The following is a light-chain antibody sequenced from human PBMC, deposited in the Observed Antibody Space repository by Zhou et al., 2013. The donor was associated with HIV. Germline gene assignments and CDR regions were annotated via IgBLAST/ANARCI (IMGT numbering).Light chain of an antibody. CDR1: QSVSSN. CDR3: QQYGSSPFT. CDR2: GAS. Sequence: EIVMTQSPATLSVSPGEGATLSCRASQSVSSNLAWYQQKPGQPPRLLIYGASTRATGIPDRFSGSGSGTDFTLTISRLEPEDFAVYFCQQYGSSPFTFGQGTKLEIK. J-gene: IGKJ2*01. V-gene: IGKV3-20*01.